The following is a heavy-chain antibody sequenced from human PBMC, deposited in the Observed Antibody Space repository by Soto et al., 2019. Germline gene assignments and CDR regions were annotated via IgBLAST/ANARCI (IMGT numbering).Heavy chain of an antibody. CDR2: ISSSGSTI. J-gene: IGHJ4*02. V-gene: IGHV3-11*01. CDR1: GFTFSDYY. CDR3: ARSVVQSRSYFDY. D-gene: IGHD2-2*01. Sequence: GGSLRLSCAASGFTFSDYYMSWIRQAPGKGLEWVSYISSSGSTIYYADSVKGRFTISRDNAKNSLYLQMNSLRAEDTAVYYCARSVVQSRSYFDYWGQGTLVTVSS.